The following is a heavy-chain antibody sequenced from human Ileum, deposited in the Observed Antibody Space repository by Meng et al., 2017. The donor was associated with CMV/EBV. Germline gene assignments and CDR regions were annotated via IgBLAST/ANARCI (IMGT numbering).Heavy chain of an antibody. D-gene: IGHD3-22*01. CDR2: ISYDGNTK. Sequence: GEREESGGGGGQPRSALGLSCAASGFPFRDHEMHWVRKATGKGLEWMAIISYDGNTKYADSVKGRFTISRDNFGDTLYLQMNSLTPGDTAVYFCAREGPDYDSSYFDFWGQGSLVTVSS. J-gene: IGHJ4*02. V-gene: IGHV3-30*03. CDR1: GFPFRDHE. CDR3: AREGPDYDSSYFDF.